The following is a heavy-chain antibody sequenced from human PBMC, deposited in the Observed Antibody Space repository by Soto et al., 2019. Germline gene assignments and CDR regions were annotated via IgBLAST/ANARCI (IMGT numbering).Heavy chain of an antibody. V-gene: IGHV3-21*01. Sequence: EVQLVKSGGGLVEPGGSLRLSCAASGFTFSSYSMNWVRQAPGKGLEWVSSISSSSSYIYYADSVKGRFTISRDNAKNSLYLQMNSLRAEDTAVYYCARGGAAAVGGMDVWGQGTTVTVSS. CDR3: ARGGAAAVGGMDV. J-gene: IGHJ6*02. D-gene: IGHD6-13*01. CDR2: ISSSSSYI. CDR1: GFTFSSYS.